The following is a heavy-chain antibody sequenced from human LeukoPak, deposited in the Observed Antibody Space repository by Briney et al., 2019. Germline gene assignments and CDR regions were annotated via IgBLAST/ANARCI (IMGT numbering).Heavy chain of an antibody. Sequence: PGGSLRLSCAASGFTFDDYGMSWVRQAPGKGLEWVSAISGSGGSTYYADSVKGRFTISRDNSKNTLYLQMNSLRAEDTAVYYCAKDLPPAAAGTCHDYWGQGTLVTVSS. CDR3: AKDLPPAAAGTCHDY. D-gene: IGHD6-13*01. V-gene: IGHV3-23*01. CDR2: ISGSGGST. J-gene: IGHJ4*02. CDR1: GFTFDDYG.